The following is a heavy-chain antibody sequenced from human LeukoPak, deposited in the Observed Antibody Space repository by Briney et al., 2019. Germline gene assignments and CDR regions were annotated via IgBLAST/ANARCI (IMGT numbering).Heavy chain of an antibody. D-gene: IGHD4-17*01. J-gene: IGHJ4*02. Sequence: GGSLRLSCAASGFTFSSYWMSWVRQAPGKGLEWVANIKQDGSEKYYVDSVKGRLTISRDNAKNSLYLQMNSLRAEDTAVYYCATFKTVTTFDYWGQGTLVTVSS. CDR2: IKQDGSEK. V-gene: IGHV3-7*01. CDR3: ATFKTVTTFDY. CDR1: GFTFSSYW.